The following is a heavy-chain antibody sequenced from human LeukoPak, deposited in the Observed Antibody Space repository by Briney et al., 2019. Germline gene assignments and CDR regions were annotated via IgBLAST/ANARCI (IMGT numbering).Heavy chain of an antibody. CDR3: VGGDY. CDR2: INQDGSDK. CDR1: GFTFSSFT. Sequence: GGSLRLSCAASGFTFSSFTLSWVRQAPGKGLECVANINQDGSDKYYVDSVKGRFTISRDNTKNSLYLQMNSLRAEDTAVYYCVGGDYWGQGTLVTVSS. V-gene: IGHV3-7*01. J-gene: IGHJ4*02.